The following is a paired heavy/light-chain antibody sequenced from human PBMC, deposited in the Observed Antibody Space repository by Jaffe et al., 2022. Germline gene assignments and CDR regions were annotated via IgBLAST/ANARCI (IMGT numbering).Light chain of an antibody. J-gene: IGKJ1*01. CDR2: KAS. V-gene: IGKV1-5*03. CDR3: QQYDTYRT. CDR1: QNINEW. Sequence: DIQMTQSPSTLSASVGDRVTITCRASQNINEWLAWFQQKPGRAPKLLIYKASTLEGGVPSRFSGSGSGTEFTLTISSLQPDDFATYYCQQYDTYRTFGQGTKVEI.
Heavy chain of an antibody. CDR1: GFIFSNAW. J-gene: IGHJ4*02. CDR2: IKSKTDREST. Sequence: DVQLVESGGGLVKPGGSLLLSCEASGFIFSNAWMSWVRQAPGKGLEWLARIKSKTDRESTDYAAPVKGRFTVSRDDSRNTLYLQMNSLETEDTAVYYCTSRFCNGGSCQGALAYWGQGALVTVSS. V-gene: IGHV3-15*05. D-gene: IGHD2-15*01. CDR3: TSRFCNGGSCQGALAY.